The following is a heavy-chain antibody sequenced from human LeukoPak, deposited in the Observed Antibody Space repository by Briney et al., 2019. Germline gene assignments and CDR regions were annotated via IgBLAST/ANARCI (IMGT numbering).Heavy chain of an antibody. D-gene: IGHD2-2*02. Sequence: PSETLSLTCAVYGGSFSDYYWSWLRQPPGKGLEWIGEINHSGSTNYNPSLKSRVTISVDTSKNQFSLKLSSVTAADTAVYYCARIGCSSTSCYTGVLWFDPWGQGTLVTVSS. J-gene: IGHJ5*02. CDR3: ARIGCSSTSCYTGVLWFDP. CDR1: GGSFSDYY. CDR2: INHSGST. V-gene: IGHV4-34*01.